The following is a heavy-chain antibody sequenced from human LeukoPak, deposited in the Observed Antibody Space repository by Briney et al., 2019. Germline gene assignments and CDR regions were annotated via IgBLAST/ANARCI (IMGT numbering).Heavy chain of an antibody. V-gene: IGHV3-33*01. J-gene: IGHJ4*02. CDR2: IWYDGSNK. Sequence: GGSLRLSCAASGFTFSSYGMHWVRQAPGKGLEWVAVIWYDGSNKYYADSVKGRFTISRDSSKNTLYLQMNSLRAEDTAVYYCARDCTNGVCYGTDFDYWGQGTLVTVSS. CDR3: ARDCTNGVCYGTDFDY. CDR1: GFTFSSYG. D-gene: IGHD2-8*01.